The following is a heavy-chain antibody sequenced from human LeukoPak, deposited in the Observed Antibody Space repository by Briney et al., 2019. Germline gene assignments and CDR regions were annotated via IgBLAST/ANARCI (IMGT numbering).Heavy chain of an antibody. CDR1: GFTFSGST. J-gene: IGHJ4*02. D-gene: IGHD4-17*01. V-gene: IGHV3-73*01. Sequence: GGSLRLSCAASGFTFSGSTVHWVRQASGKGLEWVGHITSQTRIYATAYAASVNGRFTISRDDAKNTAYLQMSSLKTEDTAVYYCTGQRNYGDYPQWGRGTLVTVSS. CDR2: ITSQTRIYAT. CDR3: TGQRNYGDYPQ.